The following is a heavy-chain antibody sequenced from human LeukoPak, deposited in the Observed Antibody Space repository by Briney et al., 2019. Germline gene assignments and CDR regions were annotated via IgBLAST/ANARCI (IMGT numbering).Heavy chain of an antibody. Sequence: PGGSLRLSCAASGFTFSSYAMSWVRQAPGKGLEWVSAISGSGGSTYYADSVKGRFTISRDNSKNTLYLQMNSLRAEDTAVYYCAKDYSDMITFGGVIRRLGYYFDYWGQGTLVTVSS. V-gene: IGHV3-23*01. CDR2: ISGSGGST. CDR1: GFTFSSYA. J-gene: IGHJ4*02. D-gene: IGHD3-16*02. CDR3: AKDYSDMITFGGVIRRLGYYFDY.